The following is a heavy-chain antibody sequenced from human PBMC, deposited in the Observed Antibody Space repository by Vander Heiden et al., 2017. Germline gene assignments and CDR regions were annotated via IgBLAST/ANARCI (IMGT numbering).Heavy chain of an antibody. V-gene: IGHV1-69*01. CDR3: ARGYGDYGYYYYGMDV. CDR1: GGTLRSYT. CDR2: IIPIFGTA. D-gene: IGHD4-17*01. Sequence: QVQLVQSGAEGKKPGSSVKVSCKASGGTLRSYTISWVRQAPGQGSEWMGGIIPIFGTANYAQKFQGRVTITADESTSTAYMELSSLRSEDTAVYYCARGYGDYGYYYYGMDVWGQGTTVTVSS. J-gene: IGHJ6*02.